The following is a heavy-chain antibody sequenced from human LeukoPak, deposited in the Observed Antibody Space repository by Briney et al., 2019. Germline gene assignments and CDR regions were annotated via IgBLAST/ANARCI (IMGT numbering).Heavy chain of an antibody. CDR1: GGSISSSNFY. D-gene: IGHD4-17*01. V-gene: IGHV4-39*07. CDR2: IYYSGST. Sequence: SETLSLTCTVSGGSISSSNFYWGWIRQPPGKGLEWIGSIYYSGSTYYNPSLKSRVTISVDTSKNQFSLKLSSVTAADTAVYYCARGNYGDYLGYYYYYMDVWGKGTTVTISS. CDR3: ARGNYGDYLGYYYYYMDV. J-gene: IGHJ6*03.